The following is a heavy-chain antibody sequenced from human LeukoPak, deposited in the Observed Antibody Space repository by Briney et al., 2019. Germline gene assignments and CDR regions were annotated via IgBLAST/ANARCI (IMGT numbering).Heavy chain of an antibody. V-gene: IGHV3-7*01. D-gene: IGHD6-25*01. Sequence: GGSLRLSCAASGFAFSREWMSWVRQAPGKGLEWVANIKQDGSEQYYVDSVKGRFTISRDNAKNLLYLQMNNLRVEDTAVYYCAKDWDGYDLWGQGTQVTVSS. CDR3: AKDWDGYDL. CDR2: IKQDGSEQ. CDR1: GFAFSREW. J-gene: IGHJ5*02.